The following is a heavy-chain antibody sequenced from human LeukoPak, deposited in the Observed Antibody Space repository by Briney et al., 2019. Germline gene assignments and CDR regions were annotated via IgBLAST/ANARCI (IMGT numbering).Heavy chain of an antibody. V-gene: IGHV4-59*01. D-gene: IGHD6-19*01. J-gene: IGHJ5*02. CDR3: ATGKPQRYSSGWYVKWLDP. Sequence: PSETLSLTCTVSGGSISYYYWSWIRQPRGKGLEWIGYIYYSGSTNYNPSLKSRVTMSVDTSKNQFSLNLSSVTAADTAVYYCATGKPQRYSSGWYVKWLDPWGQGTLVTVSS. CDR2: IYYSGST. CDR1: GGSISYYY.